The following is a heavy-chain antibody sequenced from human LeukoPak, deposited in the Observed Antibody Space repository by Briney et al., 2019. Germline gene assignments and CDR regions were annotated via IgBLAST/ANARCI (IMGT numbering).Heavy chain of an antibody. D-gene: IGHD6-6*01. J-gene: IGHJ4*02. V-gene: IGHV3-33*08. CDR1: GFTVSSNY. CDR2: IWYDGSNK. CDR3: ARGSYSSSSLEGY. Sequence: GGSLRLSCAASGFTVSSNYMSWVRQAPGKGLEWVAVIWYDGSNKYYADSVKGRFTISRDNSKNTLYLQMNSLRAEDTAVYYCARGSYSSSSLEGYWGQGTLVTVSS.